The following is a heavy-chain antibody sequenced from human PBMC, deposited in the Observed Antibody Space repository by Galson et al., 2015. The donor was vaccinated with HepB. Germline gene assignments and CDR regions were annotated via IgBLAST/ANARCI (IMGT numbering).Heavy chain of an antibody. CDR3: ARDEAGYCSSTSCSDGDY. Sequence: SVKVSCKASGYAFTDYYMHWVRQAPGQGLEWMGWINPNSGGTNYAQKFQGRVTMTRDTSISTAYMELSRLRSDDTAVYYCARDEAGYCSSTSCSDGDYWGQGTLVTVSS. D-gene: IGHD2-2*01. J-gene: IGHJ4*02. CDR1: GYAFTDYY. V-gene: IGHV1-2*02. CDR2: INPNSGGT.